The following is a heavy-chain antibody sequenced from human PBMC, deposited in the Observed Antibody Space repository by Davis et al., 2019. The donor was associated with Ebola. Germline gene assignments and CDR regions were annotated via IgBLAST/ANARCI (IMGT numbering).Heavy chain of an antibody. CDR2: IGGRGDIT. Sequence: PGGSLRLSCAASGFTFSSYAMTWVRQAPGKGLEWISSIGGRGDITYYADSVKGRFTISRDNSMDTLYLQMNSLRAEDTAVYYCAKGGSSYGKELFWNAFDIWGQGTMVTVSS. CDR3: AKGGSSYGKELFWNAFDI. V-gene: IGHV3-23*01. D-gene: IGHD3-16*01. J-gene: IGHJ3*02. CDR1: GFTFSSYA.